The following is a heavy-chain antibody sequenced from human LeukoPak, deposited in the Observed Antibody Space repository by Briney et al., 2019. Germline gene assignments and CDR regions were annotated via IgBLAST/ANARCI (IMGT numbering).Heavy chain of an antibody. CDR1: GFTFSSYA. D-gene: IGHD3-10*01. J-gene: IGHJ4*02. CDR2: ISGSGGHT. V-gene: IGHV3-23*01. Sequence: GGSLRLSCAASGFTFSSYAMSWVRQAPGKGLEWVSGISGSGGHTYSADSVKGRFTISRDNAQNSLYLQMNSLRAEDTALYYCAKARSYGSGSCDYWGQGTLVTVSS. CDR3: AKARSYGSGSCDY.